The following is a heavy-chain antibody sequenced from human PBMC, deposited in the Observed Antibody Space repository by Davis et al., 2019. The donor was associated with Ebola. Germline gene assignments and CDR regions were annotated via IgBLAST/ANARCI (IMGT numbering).Heavy chain of an antibody. V-gene: IGHV1-46*01. D-gene: IGHD4-11*01. CDR1: GYSFTSSY. CDR2: INCNGGST. Sequence: ASVKVSCKASGYSFTSSYMHWVRQAPGQGLEWMGIINCNGGSTNYAQKFQGRVTMTRDTSISTVYMELSSLRYDDTADYYCARGHNYAHEYWGQGTLVTVSS. CDR3: ARGHNYAHEY. J-gene: IGHJ4*02.